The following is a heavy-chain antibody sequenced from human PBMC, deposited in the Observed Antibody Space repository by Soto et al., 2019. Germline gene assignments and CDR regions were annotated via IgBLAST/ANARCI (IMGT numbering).Heavy chain of an antibody. V-gene: IGHV3-30*18. D-gene: IGHD2-15*01. J-gene: IGHJ4*02. Sequence: GGSLRLSCAASGFTFSSYGMHWVRQAPGKGLEWMAVISYDGSNKYYADSVKGRFTISRDNSKNTLYLQMNSLRAEDTAVYYCAKDQRIVVVVAALDYWGQGTLVTVSS. CDR2: ISYDGSNK. CDR3: AKDQRIVVVVAALDY. CDR1: GFTFSSYG.